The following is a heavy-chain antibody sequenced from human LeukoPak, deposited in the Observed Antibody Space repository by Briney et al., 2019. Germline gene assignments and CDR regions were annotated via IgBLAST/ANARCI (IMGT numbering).Heavy chain of an antibody. CDR1: GYTFTSYY. D-gene: IGHD3-9*01. CDR2: INPSGGST. Sequence: GASVKVSCKASGYTFTSYYMHWVRQAPGQGLEWMGMINPSGGSTSYAQKFQGRVTMTRDTSTSTVYMELSSLRSEDTAVYYCARGPYYGILTGYSGYFDYWGQGTLVTVSS. J-gene: IGHJ4*02. V-gene: IGHV1-46*01. CDR3: ARGPYYGILTGYSGYFDY.